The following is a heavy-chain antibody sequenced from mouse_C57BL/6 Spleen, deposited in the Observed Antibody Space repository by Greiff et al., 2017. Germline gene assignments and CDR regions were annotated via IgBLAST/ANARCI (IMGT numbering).Heavy chain of an antibody. Sequence: VQLQQSGAELVRPGASVKLSCKASGYTFTDYYINWVKQRPGQGLEWIARIYPGSGNTYYNEKFKGKATLTAEKSSSTAYMQLSSLTSEDSAVYFCARLDGYYVGFDYWGQGTTLTVAS. V-gene: IGHV1-76*01. CDR2: IYPGSGNT. J-gene: IGHJ2*01. CDR3: ARLDGYYVGFDY. CDR1: GYTFTDYY. D-gene: IGHD2-3*01.